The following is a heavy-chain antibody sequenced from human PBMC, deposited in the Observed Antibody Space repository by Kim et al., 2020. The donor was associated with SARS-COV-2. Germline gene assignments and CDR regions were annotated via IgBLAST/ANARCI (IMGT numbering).Heavy chain of an antibody. D-gene: IGHD3-10*01. CDR1: GYTFTSYA. J-gene: IGHJ4*02. CDR2: INTNTGNP. V-gene: IGHV7-4-1*02. CDR3: ARVKLLLWFGELSDIDY. Sequence: ASVKVSCKASGYTFTSYAMNWVRQAPGQGLEWMGWINTNTGNPTYAQGFTGRFVFSLDTSVSTAYLQISSLKAEDTAVYYCARVKLLLWFGELSDIDYWGQGTLVTVSS.